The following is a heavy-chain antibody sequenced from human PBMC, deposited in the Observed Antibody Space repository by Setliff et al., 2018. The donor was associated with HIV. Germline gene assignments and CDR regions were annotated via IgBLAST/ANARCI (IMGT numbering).Heavy chain of an antibody. V-gene: IGHV1-69*13. Sequence: SVKVSCKASGGIFSSYALSWVRQAPGQGLEWMGGIIPIFGTANYAQKFQGRVTITADASTNTAYMELSSLRSEDTAVYYCASGSHGEGATDYWGLGALVTVSS. CDR3: ASGSHGEGATDY. CDR1: GGIFSSYA. J-gene: IGHJ4*02. D-gene: IGHD1-26*01. CDR2: IIPIFGTA.